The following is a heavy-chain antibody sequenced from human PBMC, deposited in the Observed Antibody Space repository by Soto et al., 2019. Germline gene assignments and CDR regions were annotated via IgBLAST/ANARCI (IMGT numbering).Heavy chain of an antibody. J-gene: IGHJ4*02. D-gene: IGHD6-13*01. CDR3: TTDLWYSSSWLYYFDF. V-gene: IGHV3-15*07. CDR1: GFTFSNAW. Sequence: EVQLVESGGGLVKPGGSLRLSCAASGFTFSNAWMNWVRQAPGKGLEWVGRIKSKTDGGTTDYAAPVKGRFTISRDDSKNTLYLQMNSLKTEDTAVYYCTTDLWYSSSWLYYFDFWGQGTLVTVSS. CDR2: IKSKTDGGTT.